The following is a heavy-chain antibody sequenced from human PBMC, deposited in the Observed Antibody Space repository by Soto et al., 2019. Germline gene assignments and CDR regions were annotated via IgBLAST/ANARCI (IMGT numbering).Heavy chain of an antibody. CDR3: AKQAPYSNSWYEIDH. V-gene: IGHV3-23*01. J-gene: IGHJ4*02. CDR1: GFTFSSYG. Sequence: EVQLLECGGGLVQPGGSLRLSCAASGFTFSSYGINWVRQAPGKGLEWVSGISGSGDSTHYADSVKGRFTISRDNSKNTLYLQMNSLRAEDTAVYYCAKQAPYSNSWYEIDHWGQGTLVTVSS. D-gene: IGHD6-13*01. CDR2: ISGSGDST.